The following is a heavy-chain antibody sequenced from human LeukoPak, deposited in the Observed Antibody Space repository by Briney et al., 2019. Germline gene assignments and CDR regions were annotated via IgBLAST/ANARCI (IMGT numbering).Heavy chain of an antibody. CDR1: GFTFSGYA. V-gene: IGHV3-23*01. Sequence: GGSLRLSCAASGFTFSGYAMNWVRQAPGKGLEWVSGISGSGAGTYYADSVKGRFTISRDNSKNTLYLQMNSLRADGTAVYYCAKMVREFYTISYYFDYWGQGTLVTVSS. J-gene: IGHJ4*02. CDR2: ISGSGAGT. D-gene: IGHD2-8*01. CDR3: AKMVREFYTISYYFDY.